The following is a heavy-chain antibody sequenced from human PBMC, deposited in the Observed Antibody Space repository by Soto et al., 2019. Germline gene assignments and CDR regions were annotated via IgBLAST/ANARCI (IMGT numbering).Heavy chain of an antibody. CDR2: ISTTSTYI. V-gene: IGHV3-21*01. CDR1: GFIFSGYS. CDR3: ARDGIVGTTDFFDY. J-gene: IGHJ4*02. D-gene: IGHD1-26*01. Sequence: GGSLRLSCAGSGFIFSGYSMNWVRQAPGKGLEWVSSISTTSTYIYYADSVKGRFTVSRDNAKNSLYLQMTGLRPEDTAMYYCARDGIVGTTDFFDYWRQGTLVTVSS.